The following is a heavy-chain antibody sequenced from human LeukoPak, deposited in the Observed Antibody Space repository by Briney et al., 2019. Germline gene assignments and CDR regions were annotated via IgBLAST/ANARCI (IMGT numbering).Heavy chain of an antibody. Sequence: GGSLRLSCAASGFTFKLFAMTWVRQAPGKGLEWVSSFGGAGRGITYHADSVKGRFIISRDDSKNTLYLQMNNLRVEDTAVYHCAKAHGATVNDPVDYWGQGTLVTVSS. CDR1: GFTFKLFA. CDR3: AKAHGATVNDPVDY. D-gene: IGHD1-26*01. J-gene: IGHJ4*02. V-gene: IGHV3-23*01. CDR2: FGGAGRGIT.